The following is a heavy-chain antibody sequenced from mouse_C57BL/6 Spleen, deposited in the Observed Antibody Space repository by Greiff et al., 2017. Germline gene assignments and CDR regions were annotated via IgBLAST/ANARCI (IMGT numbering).Heavy chain of an antibody. V-gene: IGHV1-82*01. CDR1: GYAFSSSW. CDR2: IYPGDGDT. D-gene: IGHD3-2*02. Sequence: QVQLQQSGPELVKPGASVKISCKASGYAFSSSWMNWVKQRPGKGLEWIGRIYPGDGDTNYNGKFKGKATLTADKSSSTAYMQLSSLTSEDSAVYFCARHMGSSGYVNFDYWGQGTTLTVSS. CDR3: ARHMGSSGYVNFDY. J-gene: IGHJ2*01.